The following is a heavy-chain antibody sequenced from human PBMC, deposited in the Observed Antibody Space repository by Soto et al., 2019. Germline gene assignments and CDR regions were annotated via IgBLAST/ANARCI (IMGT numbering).Heavy chain of an antibody. CDR3: ATAIAAAGRRRFAFDI. V-gene: IGHV3-30-3*01. CDR2: ISYDGSNK. CDR1: GFTFSSDA. Sequence: GGSLRVSCAASGFTFSSDAMHWVRQAPGKGLEWVAVISYDGSNKYYADSVKGRFTITRDNSKNTLYLQMNSLRAEDTAVYYCATAIAAAGRRRFAFDIWGQGTMVTVSS. J-gene: IGHJ3*02. D-gene: IGHD6-13*01.